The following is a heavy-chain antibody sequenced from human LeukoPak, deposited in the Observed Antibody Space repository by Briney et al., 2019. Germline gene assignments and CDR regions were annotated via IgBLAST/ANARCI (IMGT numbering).Heavy chain of an antibody. V-gene: IGHV5-51*01. CDR1: GYTFTRYW. D-gene: IGHD6-19*01. J-gene: IGHJ5*02. Sequence: GESLKISRKGSGYTFTRYWIGWVRQMPGKGLEWMGIIYPGDSDTRYSPSFQGQVTISADKSITTAYMQWSSLKASDTAIYYCVRTSGWYSSWFDPWGQGTLVTVSS. CDR2: IYPGDSDT. CDR3: VRTSGWYSSWFDP.